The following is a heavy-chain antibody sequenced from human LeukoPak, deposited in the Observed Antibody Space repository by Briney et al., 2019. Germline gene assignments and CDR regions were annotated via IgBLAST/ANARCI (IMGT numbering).Heavy chain of an antibody. Sequence: ASVKVSCKASGYTFTSYDINWVRQATGQGLEWMGWMNPNSGNTGYAQKSQGRVTMTRNTSISTAYMELSSLRSEDTAVYYCARGGFRFIYDFWSGYYTKANWFDPWGQGTLVTVSS. CDR1: GYTFTSYD. V-gene: IGHV1-8*01. CDR3: ARGGFRFIYDFWSGYYTKANWFDP. CDR2: MNPNSGNT. J-gene: IGHJ5*02. D-gene: IGHD3-3*01.